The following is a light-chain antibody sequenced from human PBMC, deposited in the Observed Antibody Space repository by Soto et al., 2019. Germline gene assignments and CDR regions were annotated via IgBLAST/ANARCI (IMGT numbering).Light chain of an antibody. V-gene: IGKV3-15*01. CDR2: GAS. CDR3: QQYNNWPFIT. CDR1: QSVGSY. J-gene: IGKJ5*01. Sequence: QSPATLSLSPGERATLSCRASQSVGSYLAWYQHKPGQSPRLLIYGASSRATGIPVRFSGSGSGTEFTLTISSLQSEDFAVYYCQQYNNWPFITFGQGTRLEIK.